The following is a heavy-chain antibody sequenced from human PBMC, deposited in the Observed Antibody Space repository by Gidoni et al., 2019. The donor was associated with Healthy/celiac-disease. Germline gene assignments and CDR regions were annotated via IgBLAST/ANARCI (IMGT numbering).Heavy chain of an antibody. CDR1: GFPFSSYS. Sequence: EVQLVESGGGLVKPGGSLRLSCAASGFPFSSYSMNWVRQAPGKGLEWVSSISSSSSYIYYADSVKGRFTISRDNAKNSLYLQMNSLRAEDTAVYYCARASSHYYYGMDVWGQGTTVTVSS. CDR2: ISSSSSYI. V-gene: IGHV3-21*01. J-gene: IGHJ6*02. CDR3: ARASSHYYYGMDV.